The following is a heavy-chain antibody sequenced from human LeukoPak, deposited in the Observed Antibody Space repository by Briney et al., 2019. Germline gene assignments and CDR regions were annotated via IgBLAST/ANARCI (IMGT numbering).Heavy chain of an antibody. V-gene: IGHV3-30*04. CDR3: ARERELEIDY. Sequence: AGRSLRLSCAASGFTFSSYAMHWVRQAPGKGLEWVAVISYDGGNKYYADSVKGRFTISRDNSKNTLYLQMNSLRAEDTAVYYCARERELEIDYWGQGTLVTVSS. CDR1: GFTFSSYA. CDR2: ISYDGGNK. J-gene: IGHJ4*02. D-gene: IGHD1-7*01.